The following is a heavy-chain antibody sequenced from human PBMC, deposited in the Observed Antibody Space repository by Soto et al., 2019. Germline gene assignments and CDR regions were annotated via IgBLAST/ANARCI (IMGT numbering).Heavy chain of an antibody. CDR1: GFAFDSDW. Sequence: EVQLVESGGGLVQPGGSLRLYCAASGFAFDSDWMHWVRQVPGEGPVWVSRIDYDGTTTTDAYSVKGRFTISRDNAKNSLYLQMKSLRFEDTAFYFCATGWNDFPQWCQGTPLTVSS. V-gene: IGHV3-74*01. D-gene: IGHD1-1*01. J-gene: IGHJ4*02. CDR3: ATGWNDFPQ. CDR2: IDYDGTTT.